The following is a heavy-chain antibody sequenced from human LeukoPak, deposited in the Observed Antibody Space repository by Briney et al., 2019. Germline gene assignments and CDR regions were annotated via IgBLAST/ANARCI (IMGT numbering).Heavy chain of an antibody. Sequence: GRSLRLSCAASGFTFSSYAMHWVRQAPGKGLEWVAVISYDGSNKYYADSVKGRFTTSRDNSKNTLYLQMNSLRAEDTAVYYCARGYDSSGYYYAYYFDYWGQGTLVTVSS. V-gene: IGHV3-30-3*01. D-gene: IGHD3-22*01. CDR2: ISYDGSNK. J-gene: IGHJ4*02. CDR1: GFTFSSYA. CDR3: ARGYDSSGYYYAYYFDY.